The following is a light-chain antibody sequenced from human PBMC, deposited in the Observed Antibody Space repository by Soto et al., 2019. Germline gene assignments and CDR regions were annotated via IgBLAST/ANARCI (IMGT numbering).Light chain of an antibody. CDR3: QQSNSIPLT. CDR2: AAS. J-gene: IGKJ4*01. CDR1: QSISSY. V-gene: IGKV1-39*01. Sequence: DIQMTQSPSSLSASVGDRVTITCRASQSISSYLNWYQQKPGKAPKLLIYAASSLQSGVPSRFSGSGTGTDFTLTISSLQPEDFATYYCQQSNSIPLTFGGGTKVEFK.